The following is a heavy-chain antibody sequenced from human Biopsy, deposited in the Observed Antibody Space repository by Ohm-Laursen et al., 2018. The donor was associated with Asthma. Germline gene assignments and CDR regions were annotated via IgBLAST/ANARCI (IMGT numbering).Heavy chain of an antibody. J-gene: IGHJ2*01. V-gene: IGHV4-39*02. D-gene: IGHD6-6*01. CDR2: ISYTGNT. CDR3: ARAISSSSYWYFDL. Sequence: GTLSLTCTVSGGSMSSSSYSWGWIRQPPGKGLEWIGSISYTGNTDIPSLRSRVTLSVDTSKNNFSLKLTSVTAADTAVYYCARAISSSSYWYFDLWGRGDLVTVSS. CDR1: GGSMSSSSYS.